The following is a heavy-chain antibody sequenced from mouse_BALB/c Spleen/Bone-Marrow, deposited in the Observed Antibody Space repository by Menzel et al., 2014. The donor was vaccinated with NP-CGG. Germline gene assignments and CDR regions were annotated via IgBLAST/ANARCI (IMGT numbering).Heavy chain of an antibody. V-gene: IGHV1-69*02. CDR1: GYTFTNYW. Sequence: VQLQQSGAELVRPGASVKLSCKASGYTFTNYWKNWVKRRPGQGLEWIGNIYPSDSYTNYNQKFKDKATLTVDKSSSTAYMQLSSPTSEDSAVYYCTRWLPYAMDYWGQGTSVTVSS. CDR2: IYPSDSYT. CDR3: TRWLPYAMDY. D-gene: IGHD2-2*01. J-gene: IGHJ4*01.